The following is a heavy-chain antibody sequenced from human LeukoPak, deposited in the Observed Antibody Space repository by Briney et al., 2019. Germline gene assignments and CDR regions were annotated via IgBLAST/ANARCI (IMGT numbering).Heavy chain of an antibody. CDR2: ISTSGNT. J-gene: IGHJ4*02. Sequence: SETLSLTCTVPGGSISSYYWTWIRQPAGKGLEWVGRISTSGNTNYTPSRKSRVTMSVDTSRNQFSLKLTSVTAADAAVYYCARGEGNYFDYWGQGALVTVSS. CDR1: GGSISSYY. V-gene: IGHV4-4*07. CDR3: ARGEGNYFDY.